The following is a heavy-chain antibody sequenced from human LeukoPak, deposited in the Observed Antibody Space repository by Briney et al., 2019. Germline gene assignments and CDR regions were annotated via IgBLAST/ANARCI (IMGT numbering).Heavy chain of an antibody. D-gene: IGHD6-13*01. CDR1: GGTFISYA. J-gene: IGHJ4*02. CDR2: MIPIFGTA. V-gene: IGHV1-69*05. CDR3: ARSYSSSWYYFDY. Sequence: SVKVSCKASGGTFISYAISWVRQAPGQGLEWMGRMIPIFGTANYAQKFQGRVTVTTDESTSTAYMELSSLRSEDTAVYYCARSYSSSWYYFDYWGQGTLVTVSS.